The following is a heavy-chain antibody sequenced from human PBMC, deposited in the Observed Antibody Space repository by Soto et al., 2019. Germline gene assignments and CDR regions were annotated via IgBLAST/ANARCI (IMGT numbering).Heavy chain of an antibody. CDR2: INPSGGST. CDR1: GYSFTSYY. J-gene: IGHJ5*02. V-gene: IGHV1-46*03. D-gene: IGHD6-13*01. CDR3: ARISIAAAGRRVPTNENWFDP. Sequence: ASVKVSCKASGYSFTSYYMHWVRQAPGQGLEWMGIINPSGGSTSYAQKFQGRVTMTRDTSTSTVYMELSSLRPEDTAVYYCARISIAAAGRRVPTNENWFDPWGQGTLVTVSS.